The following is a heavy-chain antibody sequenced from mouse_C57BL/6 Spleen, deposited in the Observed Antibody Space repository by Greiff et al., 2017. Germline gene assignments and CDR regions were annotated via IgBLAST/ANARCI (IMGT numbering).Heavy chain of an antibody. CDR3: APSNYGSSYDWYFDV. Sequence: QVQLQQPGAELVKPGASVKLSCKASGYTFTSYWMQRVKQRPGQGLEWIGEIDPSDSYTNYNQKFKGKATLTVDTSSSTAYMQLSSLTSEDSAVYYCAPSNYGSSYDWYFDVWGTGTTVTVSS. V-gene: IGHV1-50*01. J-gene: IGHJ1*03. D-gene: IGHD1-1*01. CDR1: GYTFTSYW. CDR2: IDPSDSYT.